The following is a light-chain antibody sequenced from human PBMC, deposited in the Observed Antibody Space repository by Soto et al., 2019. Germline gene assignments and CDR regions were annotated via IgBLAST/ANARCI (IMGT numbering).Light chain of an antibody. CDR2: EGS. J-gene: IGLJ1*01. CDR1: SSDVGSYNL. CDR3: CSYAGSSTFRL. Sequence: QSVLTQPASVSGSPGQSITISCTGTSSDVGSYNLVSWYQQHPGKAPKLMIYEGSKRPSGVSNRFSGSKSGNTASLTISGLQAEDEAGYYCCSYAGSSTFRLFGTGTKATVL. V-gene: IGLV2-23*03.